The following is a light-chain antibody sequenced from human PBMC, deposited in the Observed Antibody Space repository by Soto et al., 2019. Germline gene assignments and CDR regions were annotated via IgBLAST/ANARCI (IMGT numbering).Light chain of an antibody. CDR2: DAS. V-gene: IGKV3-15*01. Sequence: EMVMTQSPATLSVSPGERATLSCRASQSARSSLAWYQQKPGQPPRLLIYDASTRATRIPSRFSGSASRTEFTLTISSLQSEDFAVYYCQQYDNWPRTFGQGTKVDIK. J-gene: IGKJ1*01. CDR1: QSARSS. CDR3: QQYDNWPRT.